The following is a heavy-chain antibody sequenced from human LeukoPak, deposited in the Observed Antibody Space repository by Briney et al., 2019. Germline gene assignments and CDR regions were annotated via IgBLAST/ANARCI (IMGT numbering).Heavy chain of an antibody. CDR2: ISPSGGGT. V-gene: IGHV1-46*04. Sequence: ASVKVSYKAPGNSHIHWVRQAPGQGLEWMGMISPSGGGTSYAQKLQGRVTMTRDRSTSIVYMEVNSLRSEDTGVYFCASGGYDWDAYDYWGQGTPVTVSS. CDR1: GNSH. CDR3: ASGGYDWDAYDY. D-gene: IGHD5-12*01. J-gene: IGHJ4*02.